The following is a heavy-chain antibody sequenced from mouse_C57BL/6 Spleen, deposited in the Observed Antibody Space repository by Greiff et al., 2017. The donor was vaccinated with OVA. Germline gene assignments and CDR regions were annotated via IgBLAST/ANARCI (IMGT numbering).Heavy chain of an antibody. V-gene: IGHV1-15*01. D-gene: IGHD2-4*01. J-gene: IGHJ4*01. CDR2: IDPETGGT. CDR3: TRSVYDSMAMDY. CDR1: GYTFTDYE. Sequence: QVQLKESGAELVRPGASVPLSCKASGYTFTDYEMHWVKQTPVHGLEWIGAIDPETGGTAYNQKFKGKAILTADKSSSTAYMELRSLTSEDSAVYYCTRSVYDSMAMDYWGQGTSVTVSS.